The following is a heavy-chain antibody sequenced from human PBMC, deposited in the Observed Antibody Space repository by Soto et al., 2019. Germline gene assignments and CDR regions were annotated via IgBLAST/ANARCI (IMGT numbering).Heavy chain of an antibody. Sequence: QVQLVESGGGVVQSGRSLRLSCAASGFTFSSYGMHWVRQAPGKGLEWVAYVSYDGSKTYYADSVEGRFSISRDNSQKPLFLQKKRLRTEDPGMYFCAKDQSGGERFDPWGQGTLVTVSS. J-gene: IGHJ5*02. CDR2: VSYDGSKT. D-gene: IGHD1-26*01. V-gene: IGHV3-30*18. CDR1: GFTFSSYG. CDR3: AKDQSGGERFDP.